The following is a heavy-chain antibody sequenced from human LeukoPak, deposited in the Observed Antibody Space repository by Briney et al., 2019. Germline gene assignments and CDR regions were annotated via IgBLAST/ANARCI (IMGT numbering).Heavy chain of an antibody. J-gene: IGHJ4*02. D-gene: IGHD3-22*01. Sequence: ASVKVSCKASGYTFTSYDINWVRQAIGQGLEWMGWMNPNSGNTGYAQKFQGRVTMTRNTSISTAYMELSSLRSEDTAVYYCARGRNAQVVVVITTVVFDYWGQGTLVTVSS. CDR1: GYTFTSYD. V-gene: IGHV1-8*01. CDR2: MNPNSGNT. CDR3: ARGRNAQVVVVITTVVFDY.